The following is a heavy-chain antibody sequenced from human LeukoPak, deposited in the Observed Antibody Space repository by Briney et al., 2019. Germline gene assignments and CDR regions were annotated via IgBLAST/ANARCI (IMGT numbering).Heavy chain of an antibody. Sequence: ASVKVSCKASGYTFTGYYMHWVRQAPGQGLEWMGWINPNSGGTNYAQKFQGRVTMTRDTSISTAYMELSRLRSDDTAVYYCARDWGYYYDSSSPEDYWGQGTLVTVSS. CDR3: ARDWGYYYDSSSPEDY. D-gene: IGHD3-22*01. V-gene: IGHV1-2*02. CDR1: GYTFTGYY. J-gene: IGHJ4*02. CDR2: INPNSGGT.